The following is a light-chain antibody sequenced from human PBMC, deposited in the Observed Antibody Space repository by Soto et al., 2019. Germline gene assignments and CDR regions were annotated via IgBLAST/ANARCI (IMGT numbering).Light chain of an antibody. CDR1: SSDVVGYNY. V-gene: IGLV2-14*01. CDR2: DVS. J-gene: IGLJ1*01. CDR3: SSYTSSSTYV. Sequence: QSVLTQPASVSWSPGQSITISCTGTSSDVVGYNYVSWYQQHPGKAPKLMIYDVSNRPSGVSNRFSGSKSGNTASLTISGLQAEDEADYYCSSYTSSSTYVFGTGTKVTVL.